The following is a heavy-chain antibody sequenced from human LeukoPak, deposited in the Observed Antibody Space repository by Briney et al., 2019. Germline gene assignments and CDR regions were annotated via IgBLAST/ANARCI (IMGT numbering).Heavy chain of an antibody. CDR3: AKVTYYDILGGFDY. CDR1: GFTFSSYG. J-gene: IGHJ4*02. D-gene: IGHD3-9*01. Sequence: GGSLRLSCAASGFTFSSYGMHWVRQAPGKGLEWVAVISYDGSNKYYADYVKGRFTISRDNSKNTLYLQMNSLRAEDTAVYYCAKVTYYDILGGFDYWGQGTLVTVSS. V-gene: IGHV3-30*18. CDR2: ISYDGSNK.